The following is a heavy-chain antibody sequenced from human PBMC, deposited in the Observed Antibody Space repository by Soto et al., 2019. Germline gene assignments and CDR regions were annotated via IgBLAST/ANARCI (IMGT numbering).Heavy chain of an antibody. Sequence: GESLTISCSGSGYSFTRNWIGWVRQMPGKGLEWMGIINPADSDIKYSPSFQGQVTISADKSIGTAYLQWSSLKASDTAMYYCARHQRDDASRKIDCWGQGTLVTVSS. D-gene: IGHD3-16*01. J-gene: IGHJ4*02. CDR1: GYSFTRNW. V-gene: IGHV5-51*01. CDR3: ARHQRDDASRKIDC. CDR2: INPADSDI.